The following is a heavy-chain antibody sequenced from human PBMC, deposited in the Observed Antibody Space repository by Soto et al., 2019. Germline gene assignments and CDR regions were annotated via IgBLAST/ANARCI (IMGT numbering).Heavy chain of an antibody. CDR1: GYPLSCYY. D-gene: IGHD2-2*02. CDR2: INPNSGGT. CDR3: ARDRGVVTADIHPTYGMDV. J-gene: IGHJ6*02. V-gene: IGHV1-2*04. Sequence: XAVKGSCPASGYPLSCYYMHWVRQSPGQGLEWMGWINPNSGGTNYAQKFQGWVTMTRDTSISTAYMELSRLRSDDTAVYYCARDRGVVTADIHPTYGMDVWGQGTTVTVSS.